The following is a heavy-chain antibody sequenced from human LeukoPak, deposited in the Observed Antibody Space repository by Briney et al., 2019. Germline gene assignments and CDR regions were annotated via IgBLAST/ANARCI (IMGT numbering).Heavy chain of an antibody. CDR1: EFTFDDYG. V-gene: IGHV3-20*01. CDR2: INWNGGSR. J-gene: IGHJ3*02. CDR3: ARVLDSSSSRAFDI. Sequence: GGSLRLSCAASEFTFDDYGMSWVRQAPGKGLEWVSGINWNGGSRGYADSVKGRFTISRDNARNSLYLQMNSLRAEDTALYHCARVLDSSSSRAFDIWGQGTMVTVPS. D-gene: IGHD6-6*01.